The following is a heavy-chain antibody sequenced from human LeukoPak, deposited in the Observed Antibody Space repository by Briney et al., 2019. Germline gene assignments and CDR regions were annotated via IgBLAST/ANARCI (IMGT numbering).Heavy chain of an antibody. V-gene: IGHV3-21*01. J-gene: IGHJ3*02. CDR3: ARGERSYYYDSSGDAFDI. CDR2: ISSSSSYI. CDR1: GFTFSSYS. D-gene: IGHD3-22*01. Sequence: KTGGSLRLSCAASGFTFSSYSMNWVRQAPGKGLEWVSSISSSSSYIYYADSVKGRFTISRDNAKNSLYLQMNSLRAEDTAVYYCARGERSYYYDSSGDAFDIWGQGTMVTVSS.